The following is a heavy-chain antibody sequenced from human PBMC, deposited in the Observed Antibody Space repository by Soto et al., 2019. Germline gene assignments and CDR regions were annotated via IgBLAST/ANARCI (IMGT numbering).Heavy chain of an antibody. V-gene: IGHV1-69*13. CDR3: ARGSRAAAGPFGMDV. CDR2: IIPIFGTA. Sequence: ASVKVSCKASGGTFSSYAISWVRQAPGQGLEWMGGIIPIFGTANYAQKFQGRVTITADESTSTAYMELSSLRSEDTAVYYCARGSRAAAGPFGMDVWGQGTTVTVSS. CDR1: GGTFSSYA. J-gene: IGHJ6*02. D-gene: IGHD6-13*01.